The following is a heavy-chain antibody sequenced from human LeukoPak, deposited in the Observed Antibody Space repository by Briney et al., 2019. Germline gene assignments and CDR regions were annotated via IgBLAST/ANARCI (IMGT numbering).Heavy chain of an antibody. Sequence: GGSLRLSCAASGFTFSSYAMSWVRQAPGKGLEWVSAISGSGGSTNYADSVKGRFTISRDNAKNTLYMQMNSLRGEDTAVYYCARGAQLTGMASDHWGQGTLVTVSS. D-gene: IGHD3-9*01. CDR2: ISGSGGST. CDR1: GFTFSSYA. V-gene: IGHV3-23*01. CDR3: ARGAQLTGMASDH. J-gene: IGHJ4*02.